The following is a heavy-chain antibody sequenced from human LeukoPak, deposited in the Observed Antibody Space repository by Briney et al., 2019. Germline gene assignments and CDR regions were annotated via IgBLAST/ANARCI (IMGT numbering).Heavy chain of an antibody. V-gene: IGHV3-23*01. CDR2: ISGSGGST. Sequence: PGGSLRLSCVSSGFSFSNYAMSWVRQAPGKGLEWVSSISGSGGSTHYADSVKGRFTISRDKSKNTLYLQMDNLRAEDTGVYFCARLPTFYYDSSGYHYDYWGQGTLVTVSS. CDR3: ARLPTFYYDSSGYHYDY. J-gene: IGHJ4*02. D-gene: IGHD3-22*01. CDR1: GFSFSNYA.